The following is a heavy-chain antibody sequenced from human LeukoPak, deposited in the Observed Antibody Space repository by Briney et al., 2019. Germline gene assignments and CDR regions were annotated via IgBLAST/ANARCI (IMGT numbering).Heavy chain of an antibody. CDR1: GFTFSSYG. V-gene: IGHV3-33*01. Sequence: PGGSLRLSCAASGFTFSSYGMHWVRQAPGKGLEWVAVIWYDGSNKYYADSVKGRFTISRDNSKNTLYLQMNSLRAEDTAVYYCASGENLGYCSSTSCYSLDYWGQGTLVTVSS. CDR2: IWYDGSNK. J-gene: IGHJ4*02. D-gene: IGHD2-2*02. CDR3: ASGENLGYCSSTSCYSLDY.